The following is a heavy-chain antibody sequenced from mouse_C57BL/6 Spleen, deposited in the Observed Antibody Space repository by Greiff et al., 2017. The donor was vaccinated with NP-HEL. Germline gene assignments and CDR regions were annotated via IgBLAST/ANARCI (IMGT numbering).Heavy chain of an antibody. CDR2: IWSGGST. CDR1: GFSLTSYG. D-gene: IGHD4-1*01. Sequence: VQLVESGPGLVQPSQSLSITCTVSGFSLTSYGVHWVRQSPGKGLEWLGVIWSGGSTDYNAAFISRLSISKDNSKSQVFFKMNSLQADDTAIYYCARFPLANWGYAMDYWGQGTSVTVSS. J-gene: IGHJ4*01. CDR3: ARFPLANWGYAMDY. V-gene: IGHV2-2*01.